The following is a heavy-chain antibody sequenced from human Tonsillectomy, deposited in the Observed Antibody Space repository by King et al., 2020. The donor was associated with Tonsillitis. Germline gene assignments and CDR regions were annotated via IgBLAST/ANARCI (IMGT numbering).Heavy chain of an antibody. Sequence: VQLVESGGGLVQPGGSLRLSCAASGFTFSSYAMSWVRQAPGKGLEWVSAISGSGGSTYYADSVKGRFTISRDNSKNTLYLQMNSLRAEDTAVYYCAKDDVETPIWGLILDYWGQGTLVTVSS. D-gene: IGHD3-16*01. CDR2: ISGSGGST. V-gene: IGHV3-23*04. J-gene: IGHJ4*02. CDR1: GFTFSSYA. CDR3: AKDDVETPIWGLILDY.